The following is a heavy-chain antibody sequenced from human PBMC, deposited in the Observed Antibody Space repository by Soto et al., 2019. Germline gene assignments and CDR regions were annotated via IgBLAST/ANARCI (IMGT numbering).Heavy chain of an antibody. V-gene: IGHV4-59*01. CDR2: LYYSGIT. Sequence: PSETLSLTCTVSGGSISSYYWSWIRQPPGKGLEWIGYLYYSGITNYNPSLKIRVTTSLDPSKNQFSLKLSSVTAADTAVYYCASHRRGYAFQWGQGTLVTVSS. CDR3: ASHRRGYAFQ. CDR1: GGSISSYY. J-gene: IGHJ4*02. D-gene: IGHD5-12*01.